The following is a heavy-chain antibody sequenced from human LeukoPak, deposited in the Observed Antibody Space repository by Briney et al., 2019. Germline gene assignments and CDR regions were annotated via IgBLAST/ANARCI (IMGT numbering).Heavy chain of an antibody. CDR1: GFTFSSYG. V-gene: IGHV3-33*06. CDR2: VWYDGSNK. D-gene: IGHD4-17*01. Sequence: GGSLRLSCAASGFTFSSYGMHWVRQAPGTGLEWVAVVWYDGSNKYYEDSVKGRFTISRDNSKDTLYLQMNSLRAEDTVVYYYAKTDYGDYTIFDYWGQGTLVTVSS. CDR3: AKTDYGDYTIFDY. J-gene: IGHJ4*02.